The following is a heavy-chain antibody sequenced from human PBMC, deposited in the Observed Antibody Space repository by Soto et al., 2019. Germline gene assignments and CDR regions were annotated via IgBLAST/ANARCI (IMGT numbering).Heavy chain of an antibody. J-gene: IGHJ6*02. D-gene: IGHD3-10*01. CDR1: GGSISSYY. Sequence: KPSETLSLTCTVPGGSISSYYWSWIRQPAGKGLEWIGRIYTSGSTNYNPSLKSRVTMSVDTSKNQFSLKLSSVTAADTAVYYCARDRWERDYYGSGSYNYYGMDVWGQGTTVTVSS. V-gene: IGHV4-4*07. CDR2: IYTSGST. CDR3: ARDRWERDYYGSGSYNYYGMDV.